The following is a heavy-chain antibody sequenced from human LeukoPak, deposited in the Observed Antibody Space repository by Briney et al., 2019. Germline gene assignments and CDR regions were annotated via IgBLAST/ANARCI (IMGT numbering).Heavy chain of an antibody. D-gene: IGHD3-10*01. CDR2: IKSKTDGGTT. V-gene: IGHV3-15*01. CDR1: GFTFSNAW. J-gene: IGHJ4*02. CDR3: TFYLLWFGELLSY. Sequence: GGSLRLSCAASGFTFSNAWMSWVRQAPGKGLEWVGRIKSKTDGGTTDYAAPVKGRLTISRDDSKNTLYLQMNSLKTEDTAVYYCTFYLLWFGELLSYWGQGTLVTVSS.